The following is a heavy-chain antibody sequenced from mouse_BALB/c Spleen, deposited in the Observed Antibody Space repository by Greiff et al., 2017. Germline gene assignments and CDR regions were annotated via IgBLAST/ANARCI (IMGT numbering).Heavy chain of an antibody. CDR1: GYTLTDYA. Sequence: VQLQQSGAELVRPGVSVKISCKGSGYTLTDYAMHWVKQSHAKSLEWIGVISTYYGDASYNQKFKGKATMTVDKSSSTAYMELARLTSEDSAIYYCARHDYDAYWGQGTLVTVSA. CDR2: ISTYYGDA. J-gene: IGHJ3*01. D-gene: IGHD2-4*01. CDR3: ARHDYDAY. V-gene: IGHV1S137*01.